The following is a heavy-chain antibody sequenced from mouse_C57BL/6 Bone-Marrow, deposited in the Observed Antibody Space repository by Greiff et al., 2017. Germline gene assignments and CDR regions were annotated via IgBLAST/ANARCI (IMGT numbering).Heavy chain of an antibody. CDR3: ARSIYYYGSSYRWYFDV. D-gene: IGHD1-1*01. J-gene: IGHJ1*03. V-gene: IGHV1-64*01. CDR2: IHPNSGST. CDR1: GYTFTSYW. Sequence: QVQLQQPGAELVKPGASVKLSCKASGYTFTSYWMHWVKQRPGQGLEWIGMIHPNSGSTNYNEKFKSKATLTVDKSSSTAYMQLSSLTSEDSAVYYCARSIYYYGSSYRWYFDVWGTGTTVTVSS.